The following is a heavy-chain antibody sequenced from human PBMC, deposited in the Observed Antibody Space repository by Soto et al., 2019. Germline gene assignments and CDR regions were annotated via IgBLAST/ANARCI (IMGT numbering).Heavy chain of an antibody. V-gene: IGHV1-18*01. Sequence: QVKLVQSGAEVKKPGASVKVSCKTSGYIFTGSGISWVRQAPGQGPEWMGWISPYSGDTSYAQNFQGRVTLTSDTSTTTGYMEMTSLRSDDTAVYYCAVSRGSGGFDYWGQGTLVTVSS. J-gene: IGHJ4*02. CDR3: AVSRGSGGFDY. D-gene: IGHD3-16*01. CDR2: ISPYSGDT. CDR1: GYIFTGSG.